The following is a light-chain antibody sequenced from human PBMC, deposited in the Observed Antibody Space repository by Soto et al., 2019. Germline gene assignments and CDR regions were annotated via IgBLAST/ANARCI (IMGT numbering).Light chain of an antibody. CDR1: QSLAYIDGNTY. CDR3: MQGTHCPPYT. V-gene: IGKV2-30*01. Sequence: EVVMTQSPLSLPVTLGQPASISCRSSQSLAYIDGNTYLSWFQQRPGQSPSRLIYKVSNRESGVPARCSGSGSGTAFTLKISSVEAEDVVVYYCMQGTHCPPYTFGQGTKLEIK. J-gene: IGKJ2*01. CDR2: KVS.